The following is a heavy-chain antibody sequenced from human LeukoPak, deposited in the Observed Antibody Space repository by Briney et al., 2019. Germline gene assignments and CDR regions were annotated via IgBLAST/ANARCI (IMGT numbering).Heavy chain of an antibody. D-gene: IGHD4-17*01. J-gene: IGHJ3*02. CDR1: GFTFDDYA. V-gene: IGHV3-9*01. CDR3: AKELPRGLRLRFAFDI. CDR2: ISWNSGSI. Sequence: PGGSLRLSCAASGFTFDDYAMHWVRQAPGKGLEWVSGISWNSGSIGYADSVKGRFTISRDNSKNTLYLQMNSLRAEDTAVYYCAKELPRGLRLRFAFDIWGQGTMVTVSS.